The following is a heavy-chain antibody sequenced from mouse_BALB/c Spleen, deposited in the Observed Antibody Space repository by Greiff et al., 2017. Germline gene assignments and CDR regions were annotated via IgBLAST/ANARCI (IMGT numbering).Heavy chain of an antibody. V-gene: IGHV5-4*02. Sequence: EVMLVESGGGLVKPGGSLKLSCAASGFTFSDYYMYWVRQTPEKRLEWVATISDGGSYTYYPDSVKGRFTISRDNAKNTLYLQMSSLKSEDTAMYYCARHYYGSSYYFDYWGQGTTLTVSS. J-gene: IGHJ2*01. CDR2: ISDGGSYT. D-gene: IGHD1-1*01. CDR1: GFTFSDYY. CDR3: ARHYYGSSYYFDY.